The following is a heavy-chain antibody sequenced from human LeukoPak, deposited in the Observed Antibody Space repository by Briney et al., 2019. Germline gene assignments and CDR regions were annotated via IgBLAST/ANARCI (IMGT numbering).Heavy chain of an antibody. V-gene: IGHV1-18*01. D-gene: IGHD3-10*01. CDR1: GYTFTSYG. Sequence: ASVKVSCKASGYTFTSYGISWVRQAPGQGLEWMGWISAYNGNTNYAQKLQGRVTMTTDTSTSTAYMELRSLRSDGTAVYYCARGSVLLWFGELFPFDYWGQGTLVTVSS. J-gene: IGHJ4*02. CDR2: ISAYNGNT. CDR3: ARGSVLLWFGELFPFDY.